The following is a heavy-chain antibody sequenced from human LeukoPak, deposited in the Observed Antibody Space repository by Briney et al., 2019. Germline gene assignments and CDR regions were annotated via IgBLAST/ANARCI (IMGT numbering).Heavy chain of an antibody. Sequence: PGGSLRLSCAASGFPFSSYCMHWVRQAPGKGLVWVSRINIDGSNTNYADSVKGRFTISRDNAKNTLYLQMDSLRAEDTAVYYCARSLGGASDYWGQGTLVTVSS. J-gene: IGHJ4*02. CDR3: ARSLGGASDY. CDR1: GFPFSSYC. V-gene: IGHV3-74*01. CDR2: INIDGSNT. D-gene: IGHD1-26*01.